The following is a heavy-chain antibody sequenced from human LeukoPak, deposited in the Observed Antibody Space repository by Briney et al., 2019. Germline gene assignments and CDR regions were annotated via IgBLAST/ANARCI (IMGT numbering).Heavy chain of an antibody. J-gene: IGHJ4*02. CDR1: GYTFTSYG. Sequence: ASVKVSCKASGYTFTSYGISWVRQAPGQGLEWMGWISAYNGNTNYAQKLQGRVTMTTDTSTSTAYMELRSLRSDDTAVYYCATDRRGYSYGQNSFDYWGQGTLVTVSS. D-gene: IGHD5-18*01. CDR3: ATDRRGYSYGQNSFDY. V-gene: IGHV1-18*01. CDR2: ISAYNGNT.